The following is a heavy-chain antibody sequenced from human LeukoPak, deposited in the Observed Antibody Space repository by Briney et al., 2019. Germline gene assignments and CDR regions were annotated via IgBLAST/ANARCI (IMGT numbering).Heavy chain of an antibody. V-gene: IGHV3-30*03. J-gene: IGHJ4*02. D-gene: IGHD2-15*01. CDR1: GFTFSSYG. CDR2: ISYDGSNK. Sequence: GGSLRLSCAASGFTFSSYGMHWVRQAPGKGLEWVAVISYDGSNKYYADSVKGRFTISRDNSKNTLYLQMNSLRDEDTALYHCARGEEYCSGGSCYSVDYWGQGTLVTVSS. CDR3: ARGEEYCSGGSCYSVDY.